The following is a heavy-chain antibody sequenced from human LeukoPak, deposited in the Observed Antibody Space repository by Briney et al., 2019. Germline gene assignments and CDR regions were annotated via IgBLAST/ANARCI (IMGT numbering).Heavy chain of an antibody. CDR3: ARDGGMAGEYFFDY. Sequence: ATVKVSCKASGYIFTGYYMYWVRQSPGQGLEWMGWINPNSGGTNYAQKFQGRVTMTRDTSISTVYMEMSRLRSDDTAVYYCARDGGMAGEYFFDYWGQRTLVTVSS. D-gene: IGHD3-16*01. V-gene: IGHV1-2*02. J-gene: IGHJ4*02. CDR2: INPNSGGT. CDR1: GYIFTGYY.